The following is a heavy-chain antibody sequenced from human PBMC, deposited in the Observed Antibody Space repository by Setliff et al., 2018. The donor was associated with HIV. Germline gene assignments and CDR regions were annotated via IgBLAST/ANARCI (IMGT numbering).Heavy chain of an antibody. Sequence: SETLSLTCAVYGGSFSGYYWSWLRQPPGKGLEWIGSLYGHSSTYYTKSLRGRVTISADTSKNQFSLRLSSVTALDTAVYYCSRLYGSGHYFAFDFWGQGALVTVSS. CDR2: LYGHSST. CDR1: GGSFSGYY. J-gene: IGHJ4*02. CDR3: SRLYGSGHYFAFDF. V-gene: IGHV4-34*01. D-gene: IGHD3-10*01.